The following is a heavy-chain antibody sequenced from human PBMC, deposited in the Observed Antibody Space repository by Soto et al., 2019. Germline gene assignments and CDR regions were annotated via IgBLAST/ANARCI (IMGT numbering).Heavy chain of an antibody. V-gene: IGHV1-46*01. CDR1: GYPFTTYY. CDR3: ARAGYCSGGTCFHGNCDY. D-gene: IGHD2-15*01. Sequence: QVQLVQSGAEVKRPGASVKVSCKASGYPFTTYYMHWVRQAPGQGLAWLGIINPNGGSTTYAQKCQGRVTMTRDTSTSTVYLELSSLRSEDTAVYYCARAGYCSGGTCFHGNCDYWGQGTLVTVSA. J-gene: IGHJ4*02. CDR2: INPNGGST.